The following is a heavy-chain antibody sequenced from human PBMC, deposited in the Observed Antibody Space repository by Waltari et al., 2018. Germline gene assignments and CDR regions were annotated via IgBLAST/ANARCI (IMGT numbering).Heavy chain of an antibody. J-gene: IGHJ4*02. CDR1: GFTFSSYW. CDR3: ARDNELYYFDY. CDR2: IKQDGREK. D-gene: IGHD1-1*01. V-gene: IGHV3-7*01. Sequence: EVQLVESGGGLVQPGGSLRLSCAASGFTFSSYWMSWVRQAPGKGLEWVANIKQDGREKYYVDSVKGRFTSSRDNAKNSLYLQMNSLRAEDTAVYYCARDNELYYFDYWGQGTLVTVSS.